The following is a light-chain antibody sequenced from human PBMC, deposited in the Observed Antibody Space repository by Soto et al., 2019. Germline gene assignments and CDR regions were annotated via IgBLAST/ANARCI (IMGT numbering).Light chain of an antibody. Sequence: EIVLTQSPATLSLSPGERATLSCRASQSVSSFLAWYQQKPGQTPRLLIYDASKRATGIPFRFSGSGSGTDFTLTISSLEPEDFAVYYCQQRTNWPPALSFGGGTKVEI. V-gene: IGKV3-11*01. CDR3: QQRTNWPPALS. CDR2: DAS. CDR1: QSVSSF. J-gene: IGKJ4*01.